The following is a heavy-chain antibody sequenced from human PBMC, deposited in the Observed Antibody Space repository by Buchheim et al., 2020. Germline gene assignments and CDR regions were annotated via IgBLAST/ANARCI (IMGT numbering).Heavy chain of an antibody. Sequence: QVQLQQWGAGLLKPSETLSLTCAVYGGSFSGYYWSWIRQPPGKGLEWIGEINHSGSTNYNPSLKSRVTISVDTSKNQFYLKLSSVTAADTAVYYCARALYSSGWFDPWGQGTL. CDR1: GGSFSGYY. CDR3: ARALYSSGWFDP. J-gene: IGHJ5*02. D-gene: IGHD6-19*01. V-gene: IGHV4-34*01. CDR2: INHSGST.